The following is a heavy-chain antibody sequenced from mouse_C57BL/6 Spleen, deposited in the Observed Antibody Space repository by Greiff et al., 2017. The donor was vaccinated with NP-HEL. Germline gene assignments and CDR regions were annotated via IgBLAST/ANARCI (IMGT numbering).Heavy chain of an antibody. CDR1: GFSLTSYA. J-gene: IGHJ1*03. Sequence: VQRVESGPGLVAPSQSLSITCTVSGFSLTSYAISWVRQPPGKGLAWLGVIWTGGGTNYNSALKSRLSISKDNSKSQVFLKMNSLQTDDTARYDCASIYYYGTPDVWGTGTTVTVSS. D-gene: IGHD1-1*01. V-gene: IGHV2-9-1*01. CDR2: IWTGGGT. CDR3: ASIYYYGTPDV.